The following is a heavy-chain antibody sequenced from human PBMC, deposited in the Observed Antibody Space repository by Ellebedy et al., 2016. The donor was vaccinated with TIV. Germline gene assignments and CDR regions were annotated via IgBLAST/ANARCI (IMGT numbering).Heavy chain of an antibody. D-gene: IGHD5-12*01. CDR1: GGTFSSYA. J-gene: IGHJ4*02. V-gene: IGHV1-69*13. CDR3: ASKLGGYSGYDPAPYFDY. Sequence: AASVKVSCKASGGTFSSYAISWVRQAPGQGLEWMGGIIPIFGTANYAQKFQGRVTITADESTSTAYMELSSLRSEDTAVYYCASKLGGYSGYDPAPYFDYWGQGTLVTVSS. CDR2: IIPIFGTA.